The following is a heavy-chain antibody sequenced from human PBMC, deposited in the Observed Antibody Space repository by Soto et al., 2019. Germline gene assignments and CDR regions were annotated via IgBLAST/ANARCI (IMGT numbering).Heavy chain of an antibody. D-gene: IGHD2-8*02. CDR2: ISGSGGST. V-gene: IGHV3-23*01. J-gene: IGHJ4*02. Sequence: PGGSLRLSCAASGFTFSSYAMSWVRQAPGKGLEWVSAISGSGGSTYYVDSVKGRFIISRDNSKNTLYLQMNSLSAEDTAVYFCANVRQWGWWFHYYFDFWGQGTLVTVSS. CDR3: ANVRQWGWWFHYYFDF. CDR1: GFTFSSYA.